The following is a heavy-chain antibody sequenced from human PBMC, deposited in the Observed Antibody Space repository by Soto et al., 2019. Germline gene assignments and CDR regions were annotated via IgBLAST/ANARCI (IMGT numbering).Heavy chain of an antibody. CDR1: GGSISSYY. V-gene: IGHV4-59*01. CDR2: IYYSGST. Sequence: ASETLSLTCTVSGGSISSYYWSWILQPPGKGLEWIGYIYYSGSTNYNPSLKSRVTISVDTSKNQFSLKLSSVTAADTAVYYCARGGYDFWRQSTYYMDVWGKGTTVTVSS. J-gene: IGHJ6*03. D-gene: IGHD3-3*01. CDR3: ARGGYDFWRQSTYYMDV.